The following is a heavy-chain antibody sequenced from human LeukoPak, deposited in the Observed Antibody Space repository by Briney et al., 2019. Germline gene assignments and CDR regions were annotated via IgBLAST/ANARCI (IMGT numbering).Heavy chain of an antibody. CDR1: GFTFNVYW. Sequence: GGSLRLSCAASGFTFNVYWMNWVRQAPGKGREWVANIKHDGTEKNYVDSVKGRFTIYRDNAENTLYLQMNSLRAEDTAVYYCVRDFYVDYWGRGAMVTVSS. CDR2: IKHDGTEK. J-gene: IGHJ4*02. V-gene: IGHV3-7*03. D-gene: IGHD2/OR15-2a*01. CDR3: VRDFYVDY.